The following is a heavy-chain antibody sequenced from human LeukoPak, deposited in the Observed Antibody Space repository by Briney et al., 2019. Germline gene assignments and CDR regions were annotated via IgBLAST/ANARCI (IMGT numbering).Heavy chain of an antibody. CDR2: IYSGGST. CDR1: GFTVSSNY. Sequence: PGGSLRLSCAASGFTVSSNYMSWVRQAPGKGLEWVSVIYSGGSTYYADSVKGRFTISRDNSKNTLYLQMNSLRAEDTAVYYCARRYCISTSCYEFDYWGQGTLFTVYS. CDR3: ARRYCISTSCYEFDY. V-gene: IGHV3-53*01. D-gene: IGHD2-2*01. J-gene: IGHJ4*02.